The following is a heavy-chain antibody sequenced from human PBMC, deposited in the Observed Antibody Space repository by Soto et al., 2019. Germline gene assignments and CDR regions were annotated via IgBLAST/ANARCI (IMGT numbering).Heavy chain of an antibody. V-gene: IGHV1-46*01. CDR3: ARDQKNRYDYSDPSHYYYSTDV. CDR1: GDTLTSYY. Sequence: GASVKVSCKASGDTLTSYYIHWVCQAPGHGLEWMGVINPSDGTTTYAQKFQGRVIMTRDTSTTTVFMELGTLRSEDTAVYYCARDQKNRYDYSDPSHYYYSTDVCDTGPTLTLS. D-gene: IGHD3-16*01. CDR2: INPSDGTT. J-gene: IGHJ6*03.